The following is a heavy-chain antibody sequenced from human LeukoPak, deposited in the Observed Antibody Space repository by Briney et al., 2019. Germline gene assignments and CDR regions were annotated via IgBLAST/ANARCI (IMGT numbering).Heavy chain of an antibody. CDR3: ARVARAITMVRDNWFDP. V-gene: IGHV4-39*07. CDR2: IYYSGST. CDR1: GGSISSSSYY. J-gene: IGHJ5*02. Sequence: PSETLSLTCTVSGGSISSSSYYWGWIRQPPGKGLEWIGSIYYSGSTYYNPSLKSRVTISVDTSKNQFSLKLSSVTAADTAVYYCARVARAITMVRDNWFDPWGQGTLVTVSS. D-gene: IGHD3-10*01.